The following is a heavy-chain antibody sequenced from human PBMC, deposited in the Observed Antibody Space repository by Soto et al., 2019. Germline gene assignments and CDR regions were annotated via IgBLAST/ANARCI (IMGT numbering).Heavy chain of an antibody. J-gene: IGHJ4*02. D-gene: IGHD3-10*01. Sequence: PSETLCLTCTVAGGCISSRYWSWIRQPPGKGLGWIGQIYVNSNTNYDPSLKSRVTISVDTPKNQFSLKLRSVTAADTAVYYCATDRGPLDYWGQGTLVTVSS. CDR3: ATDRGPLDY. V-gene: IGHV4-59*11. CDR1: GGCISSRY. CDR2: IYVNSNT.